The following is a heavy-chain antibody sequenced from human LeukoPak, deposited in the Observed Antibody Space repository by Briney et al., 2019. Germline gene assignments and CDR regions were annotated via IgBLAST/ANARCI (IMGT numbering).Heavy chain of an antibody. CDR1: GGSISSYY. V-gene: IGHV4-4*07. J-gene: IGHJ4*02. CDR3: ARDTGKSGYPDY. Sequence: PSETLSLTYTVSGGSISSYYWSWIRQPAGKAPEWIGRIYSSGIINYNPSLKSRVTMPLDNSKNQLSLKLSYVTAADTAVYYCARDTGKSGYPDYWGQGTLVTVSS. CDR2: IYSSGII. D-gene: IGHD3-3*01.